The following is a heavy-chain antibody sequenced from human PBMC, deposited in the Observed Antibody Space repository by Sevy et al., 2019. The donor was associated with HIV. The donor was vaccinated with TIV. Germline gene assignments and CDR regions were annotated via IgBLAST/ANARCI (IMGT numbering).Heavy chain of an antibody. CDR3: ARAKVVAAAGTNYWFDP. CDR1: GGTFSSYA. CDR2: IIPIFGTA. J-gene: IGHJ5*02. Sequence: ASVKVSCKASGGTFSSYAISWVRQAPGQGLEWMGGIIPIFGTANYAQKFQGRVTITADESTSTAYMELSSLRSEDTAVYYCARAKVVAAAGTNYWFDPWGQGTLVTVSS. V-gene: IGHV1-69*13. D-gene: IGHD6-13*01.